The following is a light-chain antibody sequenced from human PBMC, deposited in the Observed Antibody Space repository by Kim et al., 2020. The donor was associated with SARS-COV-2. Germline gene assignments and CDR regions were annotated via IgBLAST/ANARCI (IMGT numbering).Light chain of an antibody. J-gene: IGKJ4*01. CDR1: QSVSSSY. V-gene: IGKV3-20*01. Sequence: EIVLTQSPGTLSLSPGERATLSCRASQSVSSSYLAWYQQKPGQAPRLLIYGASSRATGIPDRFSGSGSGTDFTLTINRLEPEDFAVYSCQQDGSSPLTFGGRTKVDIK. CDR3: QQDGSSPLT. CDR2: GAS.